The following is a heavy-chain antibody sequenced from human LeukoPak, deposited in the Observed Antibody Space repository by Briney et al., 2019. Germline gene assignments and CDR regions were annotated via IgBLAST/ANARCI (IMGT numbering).Heavy chain of an antibody. J-gene: IGHJ5*02. CDR3: AGEIRSGPTNWFDP. CDR2: INQSGST. CDR1: AGTFSRYY. Sequence: SETLSLTCAVYAGTFSRYYWSWIRQPPGKKLEWIGEINQSGSTRYNLSLMSQVTISVDTSKNQFSLKLTSVSAADSAVYYGAGEIRSGPTNWFDPWGQGTLVTVSS. V-gene: IGHV4-34*01. D-gene: IGHD3-10*01.